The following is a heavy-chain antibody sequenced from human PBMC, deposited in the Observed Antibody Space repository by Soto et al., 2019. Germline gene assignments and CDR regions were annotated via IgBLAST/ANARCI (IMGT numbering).Heavy chain of an antibody. D-gene: IGHD5-12*01. CDR1: GYSFTSYW. J-gene: IGHJ4*02. CDR3: ARYLAVNIVDKPSRYYFDY. CDR2: IYPGDSDT. V-gene: IGHV5-51*01. Sequence: GESLKISCKGSGYSFTSYWIGWVRQMPGKGLEWMGIIYPGDSDTRYSPSFQGQVTISADKSISTAYLQWSSLKASDTAMYYCARYLAVNIVDKPSRYYFDYWGQGTLVTVSS.